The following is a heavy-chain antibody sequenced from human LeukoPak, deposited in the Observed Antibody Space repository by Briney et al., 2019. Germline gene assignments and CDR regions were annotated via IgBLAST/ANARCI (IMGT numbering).Heavy chain of an antibody. J-gene: IGHJ4*02. CDR1: GGSFSGYY. V-gene: IGHV4-34*01. CDR2: INHSGST. D-gene: IGHD6-13*01. CDR3: ARDHSSSWSSLGY. Sequence: SETLSLTCAVYGGSFSGYYWSWIRQPPGKGLEWIGEINHSGSTNYYPSLKSRVTISVDTSKNQFSLTLSSVTAADAAAYYCARDHSSSWSSLGYWGQGTLVTVSS.